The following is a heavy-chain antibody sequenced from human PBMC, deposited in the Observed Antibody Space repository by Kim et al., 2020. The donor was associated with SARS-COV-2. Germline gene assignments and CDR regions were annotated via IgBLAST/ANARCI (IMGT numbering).Heavy chain of an antibody. J-gene: IGHJ3*01. CDR2: IYYSGSS. CDR1: GGSISSSSYY. Sequence: SETLSLTCTVSGGSISSSSYYWGWIRQPPGKGLEWIGSIYYSGSSYYNPSLKSRVTISVDTSKNQFSLKLSSVTAADTAVYYCARLFSPSVYDFWRADA. CDR3: ARLFSPSVYDFWRADA. V-gene: IGHV4-39*01. D-gene: IGHD3-3*01.